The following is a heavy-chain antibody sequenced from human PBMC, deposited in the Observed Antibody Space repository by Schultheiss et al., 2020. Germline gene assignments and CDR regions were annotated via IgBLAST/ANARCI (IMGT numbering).Heavy chain of an antibody. D-gene: IGHD5-12*01. CDR3: ARARDIVATRAFDI. CDR1: GFTFSSYW. Sequence: GGSLKLSCAASGFTFSSYWMHWVRQAPGKGLEWVAFIRYDGSNKYYADSVKGRFTISRDNAKNTLYLQMNSLRAEDTAVYYCARARDIVATRAFDIWGQGTMVTVSS. CDR2: IRYDGSNK. V-gene: IGHV3-30*02. J-gene: IGHJ3*02.